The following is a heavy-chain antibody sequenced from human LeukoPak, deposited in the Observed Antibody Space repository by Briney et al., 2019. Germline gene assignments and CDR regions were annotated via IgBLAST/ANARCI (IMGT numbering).Heavy chain of an antibody. D-gene: IGHD5-18*01. J-gene: IGHJ4*02. CDR1: GGFISTYY. CDR3: ARDRYSYGF. V-gene: IGHV4-59*01. Sequence: PSETLSPTCTVSGGFISTYYWSWIRQPPGEGLEWIGFISYSGSTYHNPSLKSRVTMSVDTSKNQFSLNLRSVTAADTAVYYCARDRYSYGFWGQGILVTVSS. CDR2: ISYSGST.